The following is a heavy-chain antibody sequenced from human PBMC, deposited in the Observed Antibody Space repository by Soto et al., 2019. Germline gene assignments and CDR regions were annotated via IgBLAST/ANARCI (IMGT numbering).Heavy chain of an antibody. CDR1: GFTLSDYH. D-gene: IGHD3-10*01. CDR3: SRSRPGVTHDS. J-gene: IGHJ4*02. V-gene: IGHV3-72*01. CDR2: TRNKANRYTT. Sequence: VGSLTLSCAASGFTLSDYHMARDRQAPGQGLEWIGLTRNKANRYTTQYAASVQGRFTISRDDSRNSLYLQMTSLNTEDTALYYCSRSRPGVTHDSWGQGTLVTVSS.